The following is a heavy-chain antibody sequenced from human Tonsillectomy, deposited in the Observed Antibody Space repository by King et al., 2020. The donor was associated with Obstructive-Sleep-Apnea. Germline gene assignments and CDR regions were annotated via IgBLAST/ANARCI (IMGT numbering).Heavy chain of an antibody. CDR2: INHSGST. V-gene: IGHV4-34*01. CDR3: ARGSGAAAVNWFDP. D-gene: IGHD6-13*01. CDR1: GGSFSDYY. J-gene: IGHJ5*02. Sequence: HVQLQQWGARLLKPSETLSLTCAVFGGSFSDYYWSWIRQPPGKGLEWIGEINHSGSTNYNPSLKSRVTISVDTSKNQFSLKLNSVTAADTAVYYCARGSGAAAVNWFDPWGQGTLVTVSS.